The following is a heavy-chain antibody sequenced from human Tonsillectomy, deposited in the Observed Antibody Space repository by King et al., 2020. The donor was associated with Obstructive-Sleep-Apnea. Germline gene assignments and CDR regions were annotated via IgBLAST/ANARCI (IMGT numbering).Heavy chain of an antibody. CDR2: ITWNSYTV. D-gene: IGHD3-9*01. V-gene: IGHV3-9*01. J-gene: IGHJ3*01. CDR1: GFTFDDYT. CDR3: ANGLPSNYDLLTDFYPQAFDV. Sequence: VQLVESGGALVQPGRSLRLSCAASGFTFDDYTMHWVRQAPGKGLEWISGITWNSYTVAYADSVKGRFTISRDNANNSLYLQMNSLRPDDTALYYCANGLPSNYDLLTDFYPQAFDVWGQGTMVSVSS.